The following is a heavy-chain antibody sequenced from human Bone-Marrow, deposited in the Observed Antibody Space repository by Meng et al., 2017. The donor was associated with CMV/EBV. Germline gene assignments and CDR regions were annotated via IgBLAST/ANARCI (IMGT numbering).Heavy chain of an antibody. CDR1: GYTITDYY. CDR2: INAKSSGT. J-gene: IGHJ4*02. Sequence: KTSGYTITDYYKHWLRQAPEQGLGWIGWINAKSSGTNYAEKFQDRVTMTRDTSNSTAYMELNRLRSDDTAVYYCASLGIGLGNDYFDYWGQGTLVTVSS. D-gene: IGHD2-2*03. CDR3: ASLGIGLGNDYFDY. V-gene: IGHV1-2*02.